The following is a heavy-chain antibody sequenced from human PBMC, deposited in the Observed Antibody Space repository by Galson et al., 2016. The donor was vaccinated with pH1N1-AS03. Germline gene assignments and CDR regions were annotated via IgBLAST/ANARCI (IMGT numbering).Heavy chain of an antibody. CDR2: ISGTGGSP. V-gene: IGHV3-23*01. J-gene: IGHJ4*01. CDR3: ATNALKVRVDY. D-gene: IGHD1-1*01. CDR1: EFTFSDYA. Sequence: SLRLSCAASEFTFSDYAMGWVRQAPGKGLEWLAEISGTGGSPFYADSVKGRVTISRDNSKNTVYLQMTSLRAEDTAVYYCATNALKVRVDYWGQGTLVTVSS.